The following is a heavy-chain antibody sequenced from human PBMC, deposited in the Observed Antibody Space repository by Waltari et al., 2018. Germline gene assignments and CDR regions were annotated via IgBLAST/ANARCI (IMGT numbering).Heavy chain of an antibody. CDR3: AKDIGYSSSWTGYFDL. Sequence: EVQLVESGGGLVQPGRSLRLSCAASGFTFDDYAMHWFRQAPGKGLEWVSGISWNSGSIGYADSVKGRFTISRDNAKNSLYLQMNSLRAEDTALYYCAKDIGYSSSWTGYFDLWGRGTLVTVSS. CDR2: ISWNSGSI. V-gene: IGHV3-9*01. CDR1: GFTFDDYA. J-gene: IGHJ2*01. D-gene: IGHD6-13*01.